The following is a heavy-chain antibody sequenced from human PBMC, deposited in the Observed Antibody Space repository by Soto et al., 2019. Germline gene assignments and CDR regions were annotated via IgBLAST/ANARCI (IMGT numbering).Heavy chain of an antibody. V-gene: IGHV3-53*04. CDR2: IYSGGST. Sequence: GGSPRLSCAASGFTVSSNYMSWVRQAPGKGLEWVSVIYSGGSTYYADSVKGRFTISRHNSKNTLYLQMNSLRAEDTAVYYCARGYCSGGSCYSGYYYGMDVWGQGTTVTVSS. CDR1: GFTVSSNY. D-gene: IGHD2-15*01. CDR3: ARGYCSGGSCYSGYYYGMDV. J-gene: IGHJ6*02.